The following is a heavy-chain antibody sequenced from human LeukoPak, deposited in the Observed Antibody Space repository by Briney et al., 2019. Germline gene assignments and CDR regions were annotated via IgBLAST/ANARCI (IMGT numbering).Heavy chain of an antibody. J-gene: IGHJ5*02. CDR3: ARPDGSVSYPNGGWFDP. CDR2: IYYSGST. CDR1: GGSISSSSYY. V-gene: IGHV4-39*01. Sequence: SETLSLTCTVSGGSISSSSYYWGWIRQPPGKGLEWIGSIYYSGSTYYNPSLKSRVTISVDTSKNQFSLKLSSVTAADTAVYYCARPDGSVSYPNGGWFDPWGQGTLVTVSS. D-gene: IGHD3-10*01.